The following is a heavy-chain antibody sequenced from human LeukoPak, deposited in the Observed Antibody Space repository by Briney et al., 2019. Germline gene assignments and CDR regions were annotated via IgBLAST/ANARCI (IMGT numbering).Heavy chain of an antibody. D-gene: IGHD6-19*01. CDR2: NIPILGIA. J-gene: IGHJ4*02. V-gene: IGHV1-69*04. CDR1: GGTFSSYT. Sequence: SVKVSCXASGGTFSSYTISWVRRAPGQGLEWMGRNIPILGIANYAQKFQGRVTITADKSTSTAYMELSSLRSEDTAVYYCARDRKYSSGWYLGYWGQGTLVTVSS. CDR3: ARDRKYSSGWYLGY.